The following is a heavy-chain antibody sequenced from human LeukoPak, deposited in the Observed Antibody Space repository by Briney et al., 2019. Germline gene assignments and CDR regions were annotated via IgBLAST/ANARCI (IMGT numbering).Heavy chain of an antibody. J-gene: IGHJ4*02. V-gene: IGHV4-34*01. Sequence: SETLSPTCAVYGGSFSGYYWSWIRQPPGKGLEWIGEINHSGSTNYNPSLKSRVTISVDTSKNQFSLKLSSVTAADTAVYYCAVGGDYHDYWGQGTLVTVSS. CDR2: INHSGST. CDR3: AVGGDYHDY. CDR1: GGSFSGYY.